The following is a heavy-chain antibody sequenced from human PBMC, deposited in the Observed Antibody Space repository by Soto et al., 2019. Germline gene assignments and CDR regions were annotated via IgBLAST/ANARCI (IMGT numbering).Heavy chain of an antibody. Sequence: GGSLILSCAASGFTFSSYAMSGVRQAPGKGLEWVSAISGSGGSTYYADSVKGRFTISRDNSKNTLYLQMNSLRSDDTAVYYCARDGRIARNWFDPWGQGTLVTVSS. D-gene: IGHD6-13*01. V-gene: IGHV3-23*01. CDR2: ISGSGGST. CDR1: GFTFSSYA. CDR3: ARDGRIARNWFDP. J-gene: IGHJ5*02.